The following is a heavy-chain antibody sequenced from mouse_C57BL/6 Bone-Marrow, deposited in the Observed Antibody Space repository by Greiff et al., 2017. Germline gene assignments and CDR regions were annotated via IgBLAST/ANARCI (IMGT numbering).Heavy chain of an antibody. D-gene: IGHD2-2*01. J-gene: IGHJ4*01. CDR3: ARLGVTTDYAMDY. CDR2: IRYCGST. Sequence: EVQLMESGPGLAKPSQTLSLTCSVTGYSITSDYWNWIRKFPGHKLEYMGDIRYCGSTYYHPSLKSRISITRYTSKNQYYLQLNSVTTEDTATYYCARLGVTTDYAMDYWGQGTSVTVSS. V-gene: IGHV3-8*01. CDR1: GYSITSDY.